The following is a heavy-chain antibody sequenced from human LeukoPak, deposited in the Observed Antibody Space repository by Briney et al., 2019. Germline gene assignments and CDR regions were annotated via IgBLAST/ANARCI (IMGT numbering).Heavy chain of an antibody. CDR2: FDPEDGET. D-gene: IGHD3-10*01. V-gene: IGHV1-24*01. J-gene: IGHJ3*02. CDR3: ATDDGARYAFDI. Sequence: ASVKVSCKVSGYTLTELSMHWARQAPGKGLEWMGGFDPEDGETIYAQKFQGRVTMTEDTSTDTAYMELSSLRPEDTAVYYCATDDGARYAFDIWGQGTMVTVSS. CDR1: GYTLTELS.